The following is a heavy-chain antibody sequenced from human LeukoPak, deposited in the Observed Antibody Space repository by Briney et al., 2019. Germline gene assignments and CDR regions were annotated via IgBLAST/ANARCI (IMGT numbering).Heavy chain of an antibody. V-gene: IGHV4-39*01. Sequence: SETLSLTCTVSGGSISTSNYYCGWIRQPPGKGLEWIGIIYYSGSTYYNPSLKSRVTISVDTSKTQFSLKLSSVTAADTAVYYCARHAYYYDRSGSYEAFDIWGQGTMVTVSS. CDR1: GGSISTSNYY. D-gene: IGHD3-22*01. J-gene: IGHJ3*02. CDR2: IYYSGST. CDR3: ARHAYYYDRSGSYEAFDI.